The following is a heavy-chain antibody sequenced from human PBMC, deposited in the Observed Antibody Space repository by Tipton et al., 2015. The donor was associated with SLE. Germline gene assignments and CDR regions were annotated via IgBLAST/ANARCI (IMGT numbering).Heavy chain of an antibody. CDR1: GGSISSHY. CDR2: IYYTGSS. J-gene: IGHJ4*02. Sequence: GLVKPSESLSLNCTVSGGSISSHYWSWIRQPPGKGLEWIGYIYYTGSSNHNPSLKGRVTMSVDTSKNQFSLSVNSVTAADTAVYYCARSMLTTKRVFDYWGQGTLV. V-gene: IGHV4-59*11. CDR3: ARSMLTTKRVFDY. D-gene: IGHD3-16*01.